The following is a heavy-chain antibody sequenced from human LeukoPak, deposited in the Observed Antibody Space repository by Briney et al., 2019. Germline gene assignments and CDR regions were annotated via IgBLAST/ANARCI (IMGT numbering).Heavy chain of an antibody. CDR3: ARRRILGSSGWDDAFDI. D-gene: IGHD6-19*01. J-gene: IGHJ3*02. CDR2: ISGSGGST. CDR1: GFTFSSYA. V-gene: IGHV3-23*01. Sequence: GGSLRLSCAASGFTFSSYAMSWVRQAPGKGLEWVSAISGSGGSTYYADSVKGRFTISRDNSKNTLYLQMNSLRAEDTAVYYCARRRILGSSGWDDAFDIWGQGTMVTVSS.